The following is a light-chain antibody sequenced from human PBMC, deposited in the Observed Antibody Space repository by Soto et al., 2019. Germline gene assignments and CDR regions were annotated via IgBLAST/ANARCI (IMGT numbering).Light chain of an antibody. CDR3: QHYNSLPIT. V-gene: IGKV1-33*01. J-gene: IGKJ5*01. Sequence: DPQMTQSPSSLSASLGDRVTITCQASQDIRFYLNWYQHKTGQAPKLLIYDASQLETGVPSKFSGSGSGTDFTFTINNLQAEDIGTYYCQHYNSLPITFGQGTRLEIK. CDR1: QDIRFY. CDR2: DAS.